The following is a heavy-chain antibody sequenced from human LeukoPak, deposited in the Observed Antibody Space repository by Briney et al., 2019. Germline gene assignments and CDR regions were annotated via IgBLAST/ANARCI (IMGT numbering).Heavy chain of an antibody. CDR3: AKYSGSYYYPPNWDS. J-gene: IGHJ4*02. CDR2: ISGSGSST. D-gene: IGHD1-26*01. Sequence: GGSLRLSCAASGFTFSNYAMTWVRQAPGKGLEWVSGISGSGSSTYYADSVKGRFTLSRDYPKNTLYPQMNSLRAEDTAVYFCAKYSGSYYYPPNWDSWGQGTLVTVSS. CDR1: GFTFSNYA. V-gene: IGHV3-23*01.